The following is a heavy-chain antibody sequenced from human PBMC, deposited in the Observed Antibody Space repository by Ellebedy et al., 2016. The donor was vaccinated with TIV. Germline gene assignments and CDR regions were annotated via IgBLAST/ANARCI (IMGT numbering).Heavy chain of an antibody. D-gene: IGHD6-19*01. CDR3: ARLLGGAGTYFDY. CDR1: GGSFSGYY. V-gene: IGHV4-34*01. Sequence: SETLSLTCAVYGGSFSGYYWSWIRQPPGKGLEWIGEINHSGSTNYNPSLKSRVTISVDTSKNQFSLKLSSVTAADTAVYYCARLLGGAGTYFDYWGQGTLVTVSS. J-gene: IGHJ4*02. CDR2: INHSGST.